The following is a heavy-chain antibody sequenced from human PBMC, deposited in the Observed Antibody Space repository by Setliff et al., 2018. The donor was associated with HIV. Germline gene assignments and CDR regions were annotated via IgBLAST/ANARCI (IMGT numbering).Heavy chain of an antibody. CDR1: GGTFSSFG. D-gene: IGHD6-19*01. CDR2: IIPVFGKV. Sequence: GASVKVSCKASGGTFSSFGINWIRQAPGQGLEWMGGIIPVFGKVEYAQRFQGRVKITADESTSTAYTEMSSLRSEDMAIYYCARSDSGWPHYQYHHMDVWGKGTTVTVSS. J-gene: IGHJ6*04. CDR3: ARSDSGWPHYQYHHMDV. V-gene: IGHV1-69*13.